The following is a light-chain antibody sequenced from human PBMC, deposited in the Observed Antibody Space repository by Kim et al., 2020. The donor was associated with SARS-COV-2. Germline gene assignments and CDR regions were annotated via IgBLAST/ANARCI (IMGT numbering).Light chain of an antibody. CDR3: QQYNNWPPWT. V-gene: IGKV3-15*01. CDR2: GAS. CDR1: QSVSSN. J-gene: IGKJ1*01. Sequence: IVMTQSPATLSVSTGERATLSCRASQSVSSNLAWYQQKPGQAPRLLIYGASTRATGIPARFSGSGYGTEFTLTISSLQSEDFAVYYCQQYNNWPPWTFGQGTKVDIK.